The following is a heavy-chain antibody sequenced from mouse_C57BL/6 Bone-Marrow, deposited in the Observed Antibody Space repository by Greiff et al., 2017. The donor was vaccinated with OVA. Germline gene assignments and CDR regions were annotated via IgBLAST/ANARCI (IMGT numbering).Heavy chain of an antibody. CDR1: GYTFTSYW. CDR3: ARLRRGNWYFDV. J-gene: IGHJ1*03. V-gene: IGHV1-53*01. CDR2: INPSNGGT. D-gene: IGHD2-12*01. Sequence: QVQLQQSGTELVKPGASVKLSCKASGYTFTSYWMHWVKQRPGQGLEWIGNINPSNGGTNYNEKFKSKATLTVDKSSSTAYMQLNSLTSEDSAVYYCARLRRGNWYFDVWGTGTTVTVSS.